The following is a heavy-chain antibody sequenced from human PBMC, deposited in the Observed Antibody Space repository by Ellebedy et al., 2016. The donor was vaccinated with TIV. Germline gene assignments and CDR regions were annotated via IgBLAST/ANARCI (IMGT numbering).Heavy chain of an antibody. D-gene: IGHD1-26*01. Sequence: GESLKISCAASGFSFSDFYMSWIRLAPGKGLEWIAYISGSGRTVYHAVSVKGRFTISRDNSKNSLYLQMNSLRTEDTALYYCAKGVGVGYGMDVWGQGTTVTVSS. J-gene: IGHJ6*02. CDR1: GFSFSDFY. V-gene: IGHV3-11*01. CDR2: ISGSGRTV. CDR3: AKGVGVGYGMDV.